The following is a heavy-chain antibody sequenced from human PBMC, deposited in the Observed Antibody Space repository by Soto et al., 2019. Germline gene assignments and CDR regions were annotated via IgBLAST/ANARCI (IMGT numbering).Heavy chain of an antibody. CDR2: MYPNSGNT. J-gene: IGHJ6*02. CDR3: ARGYSAYNPRFYGMDV. D-gene: IGHD5-12*01. V-gene: IGHV1-8*01. Sequence: QVQLVQSGAEVKKPGASVKVSCKASGYTFSSYDINWVRQATGQGLEWMGWMYPNSGNTDYAQKFQGRVTMTRNTSTSTAFMELSSLRSEDTAVYYCARGYSAYNPRFYGMDVWGQGTTVTVSS. CDR1: GYTFSSYD.